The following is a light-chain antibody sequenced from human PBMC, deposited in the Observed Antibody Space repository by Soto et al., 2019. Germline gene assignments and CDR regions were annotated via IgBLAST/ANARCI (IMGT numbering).Light chain of an antibody. V-gene: IGKV1-12*01. CDR3: QQGNIFPWT. CDR2: GAS. J-gene: IGKJ1*01. Sequence: DIQMTQSPSSVSASVGDRLNITCRASRDISNSLAWYQQTPGKAPKLLLRGASSLHRGVSSRFSGGGAGTEFTLTISSLQPEDFASYYCQQGNIFPWTFGQGTKVDIK. CDR1: RDISNS.